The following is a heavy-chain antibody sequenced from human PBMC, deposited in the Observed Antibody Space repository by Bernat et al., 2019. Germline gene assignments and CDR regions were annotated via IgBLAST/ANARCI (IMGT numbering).Heavy chain of an antibody. Sequence: EVQLVESGGGLVQPGGSLKLSCAASGFTFSGSAIHWVRQASGKGLEWVGRIRSKANSYATASAASVKGRFTISRDDSKNTPYLQMNSLKTEDTAVYYCTRVGYSYGYSPSTFDYWGQGTLVTVSS. J-gene: IGHJ4*02. CDR1: GFTFSGSA. D-gene: IGHD5-18*01. CDR3: TRVGYSYGYSPSTFDY. CDR2: IRSKANSYAT. V-gene: IGHV3-73*01.